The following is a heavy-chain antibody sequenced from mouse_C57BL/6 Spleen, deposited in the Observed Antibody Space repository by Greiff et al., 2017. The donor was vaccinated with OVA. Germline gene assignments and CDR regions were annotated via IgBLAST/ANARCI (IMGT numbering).Heavy chain of an antibody. J-gene: IGHJ2*01. CDR3: ARLGGYYEFDY. Sequence: QVQLQQPGAELVKPGASVKLSCKASGYTFTSYWMQWVKQRPGQGLEWIGEIDPSDSYTNYNQKFKGKATLTVDTSSSTAYMQLSSLTSEDSAVYYCARLGGYYEFDYWGQGTTLTVSS. D-gene: IGHD2-3*01. CDR2: IDPSDSYT. V-gene: IGHV1-50*01. CDR1: GYTFTSYW.